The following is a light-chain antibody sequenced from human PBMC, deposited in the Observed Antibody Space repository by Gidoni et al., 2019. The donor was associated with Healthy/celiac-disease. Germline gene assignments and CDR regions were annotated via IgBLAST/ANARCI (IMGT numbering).Light chain of an antibody. V-gene: IGKV1-33*01. J-gene: IGKJ4*01. CDR3: QQYDNLLT. CDR2: DAS. Sequence: DIQMTQSPSSLSASVGDRVTITCQASQDISNYLNWYQQKPGKAPKLLIYDASNLETGVPSRFSGRGSGKDFTFTISSLQAEDIATYYCQQYDNLLTFGGXTKVEIK. CDR1: QDISNY.